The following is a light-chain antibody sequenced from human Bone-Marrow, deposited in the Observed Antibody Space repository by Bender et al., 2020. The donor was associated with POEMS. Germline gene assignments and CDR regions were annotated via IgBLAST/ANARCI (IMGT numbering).Light chain of an antibody. Sequence: QSVLTQPPSASGTPGQRVTISCSGSSSKFGSYPVNWYQQLPGAAPKLVIFNNSQRPSGVPDRFSGSHSGTSASLAISGLLSDDDADFYCATWDDSLNGWVFGGGTKLTVL. CDR1: SSKFGSYP. CDR3: ATWDDSLNGWV. V-gene: IGLV1-44*01. CDR2: NNS. J-gene: IGLJ3*02.